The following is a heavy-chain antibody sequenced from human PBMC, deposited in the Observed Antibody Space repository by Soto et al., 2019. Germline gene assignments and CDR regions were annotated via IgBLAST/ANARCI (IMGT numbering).Heavy chain of an antibody. CDR3: AREAYSDGSASSPPCDY. V-gene: IGHV1-69*01. Sequence: QVQLVQSGAEVKKPGSSVKVSCKASGGTFSSYAISWVRQAPGQGREWMGGILPIFGTENYAQKFQGTVTITAEDSTSTAYMELSRLRSEDTAVYYCAREAYSDGSASSPPCDYWCQGTLVTLSS. CDR2: ILPIFGTE. D-gene: IGHD3-10*01. J-gene: IGHJ4*02. CDR1: GGTFSSYA.